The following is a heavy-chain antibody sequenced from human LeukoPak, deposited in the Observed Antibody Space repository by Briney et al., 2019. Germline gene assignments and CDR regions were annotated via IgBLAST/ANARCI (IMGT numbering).Heavy chain of an antibody. Sequence: GGSLRLSCAASGFTFSSYDMSWVRQAPDKGLEWVSGIGSSGVSTYYADSMKGRFTISRDNSKNALYLQMNSLRAEDTALYYCAKDIGIAAAGTYYGMDVWGQGTTVTVSS. CDR2: IGSSGVST. D-gene: IGHD6-13*01. V-gene: IGHV3-23*01. CDR1: GFTFSSYD. J-gene: IGHJ6*02. CDR3: AKDIGIAAAGTYYGMDV.